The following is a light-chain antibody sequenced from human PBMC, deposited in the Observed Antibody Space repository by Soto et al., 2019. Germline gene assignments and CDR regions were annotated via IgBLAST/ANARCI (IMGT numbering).Light chain of an antibody. Sequence: QSALTQPPSASGSPGQSVTISCSGTSSDIGAYNYVSWYQQHPGKAPKLLISEVTKRPSGVPVRFSGSKSGNTASLTVSGLQGDDEADYYCSSYGGNNNYVIFGGGTKVTVL. CDR3: SSYGGNNNYVI. V-gene: IGLV2-8*01. CDR2: EVT. J-gene: IGLJ2*01. CDR1: SSDIGAYNY.